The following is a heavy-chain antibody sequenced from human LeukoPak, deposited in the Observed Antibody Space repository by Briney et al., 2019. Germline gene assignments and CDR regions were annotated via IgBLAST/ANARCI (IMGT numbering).Heavy chain of an antibody. Sequence: SETLSLTCTVSGGSISSSSYYWGWIRQPPGKGLEWIGRIYYSGSTYYNPSLKSRVTISVDTSKNQFSLKLSSVTAADTAVYYCAGPGIAVAGLFDYWGQGTLVTVSS. V-gene: IGHV4-39*01. D-gene: IGHD6-19*01. CDR3: AGPGIAVAGLFDY. CDR2: IYYSGST. CDR1: GGSISSSSYY. J-gene: IGHJ4*02.